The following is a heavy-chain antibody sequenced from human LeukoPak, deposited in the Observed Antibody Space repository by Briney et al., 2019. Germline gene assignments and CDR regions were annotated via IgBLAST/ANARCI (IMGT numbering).Heavy chain of an antibody. V-gene: IGHV3-9*01. CDR1: GFTFDDYA. CDR3: AKEAVAGAIVY. Sequence: GGSLRLSCAASGFTFDDYAMHWVRQAPGKGLEWVSGISWNSGSIGYADSVKGRFTISRDNAKNSLYLQMNSLRAEDTALYYCAKEAVAGAIVYWGQGTLVTVS. J-gene: IGHJ4*02. D-gene: IGHD6-19*01. CDR2: ISWNSGSI.